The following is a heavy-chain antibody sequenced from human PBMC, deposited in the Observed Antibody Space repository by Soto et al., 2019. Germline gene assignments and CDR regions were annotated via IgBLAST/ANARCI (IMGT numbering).Heavy chain of an antibody. J-gene: IGHJ4*02. V-gene: IGHV2-5*02. Sequence: QITLNESGPTGVRPTETLTLTCRFSGFSLTTIGVGVGWIRQSPGKAPEWLALIYWDDDKRYSASLKSSLTLTKDTSKTQVVLTVSDLDPTETATYYCAHRVLRTVFGMVTTSAIYFDLWGQGTPVAVSS. CDR2: IYWDDDK. D-gene: IGHD3-3*01. CDR1: GFSLTTIGVG. CDR3: AHRVLRTVFGMVTTSAIYFDL.